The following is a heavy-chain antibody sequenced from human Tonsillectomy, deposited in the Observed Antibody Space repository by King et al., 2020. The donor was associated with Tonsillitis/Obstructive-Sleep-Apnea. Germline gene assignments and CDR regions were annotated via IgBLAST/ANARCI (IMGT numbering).Heavy chain of an antibody. D-gene: IGHD5-18*01. CDR3: ASGVLRGYSYGYGY. CDR1: GGSISSSSYY. V-gene: IGHV4-39*01. CDR2: IYYSGST. Sequence: LQLQESGPGLVKPSETLSLTCTVSGGSISSSSYYWGWIRQPPGKGLEWIGSIYYSGSTFYNPSLKVRVTISVDTSKNQFSLKLSSFTAADTAVYYCASGVLRGYSYGYGYWGQGTLVTVSS. J-gene: IGHJ4*02.